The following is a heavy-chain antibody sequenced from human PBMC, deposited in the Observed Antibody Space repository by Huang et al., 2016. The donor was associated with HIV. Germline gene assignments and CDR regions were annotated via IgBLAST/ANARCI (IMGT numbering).Heavy chain of an antibody. V-gene: IGHV3-30*02. CDR2: IRYDGNND. J-gene: IGHJ3*01. CDR3: VKERGSSRARSSFDF. D-gene: IGHD6-13*01. Sequence: QVRLVESGGGVVQPGASLTPSCSASGFPFSAYGMDWVLQAPGKGLEWWSFIRYDGNNDYLIGSVKGRFTISRDNSNNTLYLRMNSLRPEDTAVYYCVKERGSSRARSSFDFWGQGTSVIVSS. CDR1: GFPFSAYG.